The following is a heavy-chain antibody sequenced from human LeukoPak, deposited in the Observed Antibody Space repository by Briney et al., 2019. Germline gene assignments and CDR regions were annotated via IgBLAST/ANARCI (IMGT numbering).Heavy chain of an antibody. CDR2: ISPSGDIT. CDR1: GFSFSSYW. V-gene: IGHV3-23*01. D-gene: IGHD3-16*01. CDR3: AKDDAWLRFGE. J-gene: IGHJ4*02. Sequence: GGSLRVSCAGSGFSFSSYWMYWVRQAPGKGLEWVSGISPSGDITYYVDSVKGRFTISRDNSKNTVYLEVSSLTAEDTAVYYCAKDDAWLRFGEWSQGTLVTVSS.